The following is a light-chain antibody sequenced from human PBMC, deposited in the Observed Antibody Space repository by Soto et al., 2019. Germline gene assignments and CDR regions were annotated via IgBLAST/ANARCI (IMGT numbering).Light chain of an antibody. Sequence: QSALTQPASVSGSAGQSITISCTGTTSFVGTYNFVSWYQQHPGKAPQVLIYEGTKRPSGVSNRFSGSKSGNTASLTFSGLQAEDEADYYCSSYTSSSTLVVFGGGTKLTVL. J-gene: IGLJ2*01. CDR1: TSFVGTYNF. CDR2: EGT. CDR3: SSYTSSSTLVV. V-gene: IGLV2-14*02.